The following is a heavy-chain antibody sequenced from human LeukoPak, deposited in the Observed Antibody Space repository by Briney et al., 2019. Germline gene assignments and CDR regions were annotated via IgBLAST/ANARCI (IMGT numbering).Heavy chain of an antibody. V-gene: IGHV4-59*01. CDR1: GDSISSYY. Sequence: PSETLSLTCAVSGDSISSYYWSWIRQPPGKGLEWIGYIYYSGSTNYNPSLKSRVTISVDTSKNQFSLKLSSVTAADMAVYYCARGGIAAAGNFDYWGQGTLVTVSS. D-gene: IGHD6-13*01. CDR2: IYYSGST. CDR3: ARGGIAAAGNFDY. J-gene: IGHJ4*02.